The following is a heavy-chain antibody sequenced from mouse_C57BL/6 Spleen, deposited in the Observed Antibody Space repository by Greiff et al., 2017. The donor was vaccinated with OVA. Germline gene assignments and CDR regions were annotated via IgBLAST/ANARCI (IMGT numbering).Heavy chain of an antibody. V-gene: IGHV1-80*01. J-gene: IGHJ2*01. Sequence: QVQLKESGAELVKPGASVKISCKASGYAFSSYWMNWVKQRPGKGLEWIGQIYPGDGDTNYNGKFKGKATLTADKSSSTAYMQLSSLTSEDSAVYFCAREGDDGYYFDYWGQGTTLTVSS. CDR3: AREGDDGYYFDY. CDR2: IYPGDGDT. D-gene: IGHD2-3*01. CDR1: GYAFSSYW.